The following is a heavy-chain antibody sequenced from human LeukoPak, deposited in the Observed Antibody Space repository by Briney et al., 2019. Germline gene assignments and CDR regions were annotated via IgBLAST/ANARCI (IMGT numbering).Heavy chain of an antibody. D-gene: IGHD5-18*01. J-gene: IGHJ4*02. Sequence: GESLRLSCAASGFTFSDYYMSWIRQAPGKGLEWVSYISSSGSTIYYADSVKGRFTISRDNAKNSLYLQMNSLRAEDTAVYYCARLSDAAMGPFDYWGQGTLVTVSS. CDR3: ARLSDAAMGPFDY. V-gene: IGHV3-11*01. CDR2: ISSSGSTI. CDR1: GFTFSDYY.